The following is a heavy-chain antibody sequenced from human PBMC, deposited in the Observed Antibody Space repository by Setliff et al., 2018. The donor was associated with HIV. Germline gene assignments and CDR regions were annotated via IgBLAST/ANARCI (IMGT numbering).Heavy chain of an antibody. J-gene: IGHJ6*02. CDR1: DYSISTTYY. Sequence: SETLSLTCSVSDYSISTTYYWGWIRQPPGKGLEWIGSIYHSGSTYYNPSLKSRVTISVDTSKNQFDLKLTSVTAADTAVYYCARDKRASFDGLDVWSQGTTVTVSS. CDR2: IYHSGST. CDR3: ARDKRASFDGLDV. V-gene: IGHV4-38-2*02. D-gene: IGHD1-1*01.